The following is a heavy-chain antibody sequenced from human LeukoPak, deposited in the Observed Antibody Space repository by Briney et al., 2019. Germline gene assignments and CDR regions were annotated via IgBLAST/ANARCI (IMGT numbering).Heavy chain of an antibody. D-gene: IGHD3-3*01. V-gene: IGHV1-69*04. Sequence: ASVKVSCKASGGTFSSYAISWVRQAPGQGLEWMGRIIPILGIANYAQKFQGRVTITADKSTSTAYMELSSLRSEDTAVYYCAATGITIFGVVTSGFDYWGQGTLVTVSS. J-gene: IGHJ4*02. CDR1: GGTFSSYA. CDR2: IIPILGIA. CDR3: AATGITIFGVVTSGFDY.